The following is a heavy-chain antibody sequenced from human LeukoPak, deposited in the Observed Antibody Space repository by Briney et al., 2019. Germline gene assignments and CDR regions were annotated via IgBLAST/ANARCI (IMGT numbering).Heavy chain of an antibody. J-gene: IGHJ3*01. CDR2: IYISGST. V-gene: IGHV4-4*07. Sequence: PSETLSLTCTVSGGSISSYFWSWIRQPAGEGLEWIGRIYISGSTNYNPSLKSRVTMSVDTSKNQFSLKLSAVTAADTAVYYCARAFGPNDGFDVWGQGTMVTVSS. CDR1: GGSISSYF. CDR3: ARAFGPNDGFDV. D-gene: IGHD2/OR15-2a*01.